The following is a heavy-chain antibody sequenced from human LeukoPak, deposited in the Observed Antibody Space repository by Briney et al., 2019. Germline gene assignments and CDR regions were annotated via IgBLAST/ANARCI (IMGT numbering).Heavy chain of an antibody. CDR1: GGSISSGSYY. Sequence: SETLSLTCTVSGGSISSGSYYWSWIRQPAGKGLEWIGRIYTGGSTNYNPSLKSRVTISVDTSKNQFSLKLSSVTAADTAVYYCARDSGIGSFWLEHDPWGQGTLVTVSS. J-gene: IGHJ5*02. CDR2: IYTGGST. CDR3: ARDSGIGSFWLEHDP. D-gene: IGHD3-10*01. V-gene: IGHV4-61*02.